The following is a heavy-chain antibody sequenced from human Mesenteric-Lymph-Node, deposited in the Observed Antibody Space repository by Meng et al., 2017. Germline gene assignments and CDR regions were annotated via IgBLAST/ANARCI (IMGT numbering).Heavy chain of an antibody. J-gene: IGHJ4*02. V-gene: IGHV4-59*08. D-gene: IGHD5-18*01. CDR2: IHYSGST. CDR3: ASGGYSYGYIFDY. CDR1: GGSISGYY. Sequence: QVQLQESGPGRGQPSETLSLTCTVSGGSISGYYWSWIRQPPGKELEWIGYIHYSGSTNYKPSLKSRVTISVDTSKNQFSLKLSSVTAADTAVYYCASGGYSYGYIFDYWGQGTLVTVSS.